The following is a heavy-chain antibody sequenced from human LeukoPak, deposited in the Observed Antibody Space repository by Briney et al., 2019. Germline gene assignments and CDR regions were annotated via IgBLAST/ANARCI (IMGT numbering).Heavy chain of an antibody. J-gene: IGHJ4*02. V-gene: IGHV3-23*01. CDR3: ARDNGDHVFDY. CDR2: RGGSK. Sequence: GGSPRHSPAPPGFTLSIYAKTWVRQAPEKGLEWVSARGGSKYYADSVKGRFNISRDNSKNTLYLKMSSLRAEDTAVYYCARDNGDHVFDYWGQGTLVTVSS. D-gene: IGHD4-17*01. CDR1: GFTLSIYA.